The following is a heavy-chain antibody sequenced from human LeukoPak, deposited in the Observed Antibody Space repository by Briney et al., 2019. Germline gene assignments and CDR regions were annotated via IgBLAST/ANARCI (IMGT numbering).Heavy chain of an antibody. CDR3: AKDARDYGGNFDY. CDR1: GFTFSSYS. CDR2: ISSSSSYI. D-gene: IGHD4-23*01. Sequence: GGSLRLSCAASGFTFSSYSMNWVRQAPGKGLEWVSSISSSSSYIYYADSVKGRFTISRDNSKNTLYLQMNSLRAEDTAVYYCAKDARDYGGNFDYWGQGTLVTVSS. J-gene: IGHJ4*02. V-gene: IGHV3-21*04.